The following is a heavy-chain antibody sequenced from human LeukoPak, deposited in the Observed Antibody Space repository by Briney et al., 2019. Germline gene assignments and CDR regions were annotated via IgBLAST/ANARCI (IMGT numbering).Heavy chain of an antibody. CDR3: ARGLGQLWLLYYYYYMDV. J-gene: IGHJ6*03. CDR2: INPNSGGT. V-gene: IGHV1-2*02. D-gene: IGHD5-18*01. Sequence: ASVKVSCKASGYTFTGYYMHWVRQAPGQGLEWMGWINPNSGGTNYAQKFQGRVTMTRDTSISTAYMELSRLRSDDTAVYYCARGLGQLWLLYYYYYMDVWGKGTTVTISS. CDR1: GYTFTGYY.